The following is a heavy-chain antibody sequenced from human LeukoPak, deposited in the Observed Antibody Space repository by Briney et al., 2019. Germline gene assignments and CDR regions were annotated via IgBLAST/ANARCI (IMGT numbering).Heavy chain of an antibody. Sequence: PSETLSLTCAVYGGSFTDCNWTWLRQSPEKGLEWIGEINDSGTTHYNPSLKSRVTISVDTAKHQFSLRMRSLTAADTAVYYCARGLDLEGLDYWGQGTLVTVSS. J-gene: IGHJ4*02. D-gene: IGHD1-1*01. CDR2: INDSGTT. CDR3: ARGLDLEGLDY. V-gene: IGHV4-34*01. CDR1: GGSFTDCN.